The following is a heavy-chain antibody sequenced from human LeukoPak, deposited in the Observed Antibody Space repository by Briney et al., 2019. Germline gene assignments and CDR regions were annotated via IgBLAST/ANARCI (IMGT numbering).Heavy chain of an antibody. CDR3: ARDFLLSSGGLHGYGMDV. D-gene: IGHD2-15*01. Sequence: ASVKVSCKASGGTFSSYAISWVRQAPGQGLEWMGRIIPFLGIANYAQKFQGRVTITADKSTSTAYMELSSLRSEDTAVHYCARDFLLSSGGLHGYGMDVWRQGTTVTVP. CDR1: GGTFSSYA. V-gene: IGHV1-69*04. J-gene: IGHJ6*02. CDR2: IIPFLGIA.